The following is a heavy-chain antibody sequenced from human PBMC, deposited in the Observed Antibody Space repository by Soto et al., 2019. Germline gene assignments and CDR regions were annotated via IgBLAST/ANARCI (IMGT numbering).Heavy chain of an antibody. CDR3: AKGGTGLGGGYFDY. J-gene: IGHJ4*02. CDR1: GFTFSSYA. Sequence: EVQLLESGGGLVQPGGSLRLSCAASGFTFSSYAMSWVRQAPGKGLEWVSAISGSGGSTYYADSVKGRFTISRANSKNPVDLQMKSLAAGDTGVYYCAKGGTGLGGGYFDYWGQGTLVTVSS. CDR2: ISGSGGST. D-gene: IGHD3-16*01. V-gene: IGHV3-23*01.